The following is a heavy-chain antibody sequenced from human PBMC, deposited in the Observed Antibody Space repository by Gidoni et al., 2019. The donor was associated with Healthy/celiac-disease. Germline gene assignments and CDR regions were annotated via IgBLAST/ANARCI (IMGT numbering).Heavy chain of an antibody. CDR3: ARGSSGGGYYFDY. V-gene: IGHV1-69*01. CDR1: GGTFSNYA. CDR2: IIPIFGTA. Sequence: PASSVKVSCKASGGTFSNYANSWVRQAPGQGLEWMGGIIPIFGTANYAQKCQGRVTITADESTSTAYMELSSLRSEDTAVYYCARGSSGGGYYFDYWGQGTLVTVSS. D-gene: IGHD6-19*01. J-gene: IGHJ4*02.